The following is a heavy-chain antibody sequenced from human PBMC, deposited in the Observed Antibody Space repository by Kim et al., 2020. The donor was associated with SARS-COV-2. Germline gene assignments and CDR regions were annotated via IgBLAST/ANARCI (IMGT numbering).Heavy chain of an antibody. CDR1: GFTFSNYW. Sequence: GGSLRLSCAASGFTFSNYWMHWVRQAPGKGLVWVSRINADGSNPTYADSVKGRFTISRDNGKNTLYLQMNSLRAEDTALYYCATVFNSAAPTYWGQGTL. D-gene: IGHD6-13*01. V-gene: IGHV3-74*01. CDR2: INADGSNP. CDR3: ATVFNSAAPTY. J-gene: IGHJ4*02.